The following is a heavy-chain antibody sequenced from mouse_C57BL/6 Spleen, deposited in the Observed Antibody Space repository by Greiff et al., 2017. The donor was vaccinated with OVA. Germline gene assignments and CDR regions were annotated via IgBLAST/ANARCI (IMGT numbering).Heavy chain of an antibody. V-gene: IGHV2-2*01. CDR1: GFSLTSYG. J-gene: IGHJ1*03. Sequence: QVQLKESGPGLVQPSQSLSITCTVSGFSLTSYGVHWVRQSPGKGLEWLGVIWSGGSTDYNAAFISTLSISKDNSKSQVFFKMNSLQADDTAIYYCARTDNYGGYFDVWGTGTTVTVSS. CDR3: ARTDNYGGYFDV. D-gene: IGHD1-1*01. CDR2: IWSGGST.